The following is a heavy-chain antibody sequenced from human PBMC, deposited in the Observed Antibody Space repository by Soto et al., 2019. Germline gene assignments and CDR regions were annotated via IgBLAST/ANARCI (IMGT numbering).Heavy chain of an antibody. CDR3: ARDPWHHGNGGNWFDP. V-gene: IGHV1-18*04. Sequence: ASVKVSCRASGYTFTSYGISWVRQAPGQGLEWMGWISAYNGNTNYAQKLQGRVTMTTDTSTSTAYMELRSLRSDDTAVYYCARDPWHHGNGGNWFDPWGQGTLVTVSS. D-gene: IGHD1-1*01. J-gene: IGHJ5*02. CDR1: GYTFTSYG. CDR2: ISAYNGNT.